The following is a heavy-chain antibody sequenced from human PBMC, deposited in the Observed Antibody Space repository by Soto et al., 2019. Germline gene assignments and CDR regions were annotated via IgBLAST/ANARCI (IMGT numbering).Heavy chain of an antibody. Sequence: GGSLTLSCAASGFTFSGNAMTWVRQAPGKGLDWVSGISAGGTTYYADSAKGRFTISRDNSKNTLYLQMNSLRADDTAVYYCAKDPLTRGWFDPWGQGTLVTVSS. V-gene: IGHV3-23*01. CDR3: AKDPLTRGWFDP. J-gene: IGHJ5*02. CDR1: GFTFSGNA. CDR2: ISAGGTT.